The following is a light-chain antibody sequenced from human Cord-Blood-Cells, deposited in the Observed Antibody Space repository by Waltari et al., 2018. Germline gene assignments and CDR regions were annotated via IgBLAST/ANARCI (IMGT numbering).Light chain of an antibody. CDR1: SSDVGGYNL. Sequence: QSALTQPASVSGSPGQSITISCTGTSSDVGGYNLVSWYQQPPGKAPKLMSYEGSKRPSGVSNRFSGSKSGNTASLKISGLQAEDEADYYCCSYAGSSTLVFGGGTKLTVL. V-gene: IGLV2-23*01. J-gene: IGLJ3*02. CDR2: EGS. CDR3: CSYAGSSTLV.